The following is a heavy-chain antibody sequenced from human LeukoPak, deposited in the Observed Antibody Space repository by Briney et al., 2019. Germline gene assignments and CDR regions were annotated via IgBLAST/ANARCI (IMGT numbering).Heavy chain of an antibody. CDR1: GFTFSSYA. CDR3: AKDQKGQQLERGAFDI. D-gene: IGHD6-13*01. Sequence: HPGGSLRLSCAASGFTFSSYAMSWVRQAPGKGLEWVSAISGSGGSTYYADSVKGRFTISRDNSKNTLYLQMNSLRAEDTAVYYCAKDQKGQQLERGAFDIWGQGTMVTVSS. V-gene: IGHV3-23*01. CDR2: ISGSGGST. J-gene: IGHJ3*02.